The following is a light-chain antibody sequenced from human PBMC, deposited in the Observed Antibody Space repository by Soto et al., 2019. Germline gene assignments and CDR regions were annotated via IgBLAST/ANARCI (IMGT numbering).Light chain of an antibody. Sequence: QSALTQPASVSGSPGQSITISCTGTSSDVGHYDYVSLYQQHPGKAPRLMIYDVNNRPSGVSNRFSCSKSGKTASLTISGLQAEDEADYYCNSYSTSSTPLVFGGGTKLTVL. CDR2: DVN. V-gene: IGLV2-14*03. CDR1: SSDVGHYDY. J-gene: IGLJ2*01. CDR3: NSYSTSSTPLV.